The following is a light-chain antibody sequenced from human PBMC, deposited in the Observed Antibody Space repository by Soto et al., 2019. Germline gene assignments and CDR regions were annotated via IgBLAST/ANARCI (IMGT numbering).Light chain of an antibody. CDR2: GNS. Sequence: QSVLTQPPSVSGAPGQRVTISCTGSSSNIGAGYDVHWYQQLPGTAPKLLIYGNSNRPSGVPDRFSGSKSGTSASLAITGLQAEDEADYSCQSYDSSLKEVFGGGTQLTVL. V-gene: IGLV1-40*01. CDR3: QSYDSSLKEV. CDR1: SSNIGAGYD. J-gene: IGLJ2*01.